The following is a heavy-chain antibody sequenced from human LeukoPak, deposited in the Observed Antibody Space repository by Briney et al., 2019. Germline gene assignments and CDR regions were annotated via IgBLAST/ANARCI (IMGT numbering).Heavy chain of an antibody. V-gene: IGHV3-33*01. D-gene: IGHD2-15*01. CDR3: ARDYCSGGSCYSVGY. Sequence: GGSLRLSCAASGFTFSSYGMHWVRQAPGKGLEWVAVIWYDGSNKYYADSVKGRLTISRDNSKNTLYLQMNSLRAEDTAVYYCARDYCSGGSCYSVGYWGQGTLVTVSS. J-gene: IGHJ4*02. CDR1: GFTFSSYG. CDR2: IWYDGSNK.